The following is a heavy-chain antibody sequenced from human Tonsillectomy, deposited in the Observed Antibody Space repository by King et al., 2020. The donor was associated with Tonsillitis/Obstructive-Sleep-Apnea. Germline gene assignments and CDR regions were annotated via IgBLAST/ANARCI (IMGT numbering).Heavy chain of an antibody. CDR2: INPNSGDI. J-gene: IGHJ5*02. Sequence: HWVRQAPGQGLEWMGWINPNSGDINYAQKFNGRVTKTMDRSISTAYMEVSSLRSEDTAVYFCATAMYPGGNFIPDQWGQGTLVTVSS. V-gene: IGHV1-2*02. D-gene: IGHD4-23*01. CDR3: ATAMYPGGNFIPDQ.